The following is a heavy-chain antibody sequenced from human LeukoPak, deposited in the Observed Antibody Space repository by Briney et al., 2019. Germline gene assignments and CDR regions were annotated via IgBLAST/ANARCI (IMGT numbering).Heavy chain of an antibody. CDR3: TTGVNYGDSPFDY. Sequence: GGSLRLSCAASGFTFSSYEMNWVRQAPGKGLEWVGRIKSKTDGGTTDYAAPVKGRFTISRDDSENTLYLQMISLKTEDTAVYYCTTGVNYGDSPFDYWGQGTLVTVSS. J-gene: IGHJ4*02. CDR2: IKSKTDGGTT. V-gene: IGHV3-15*01. D-gene: IGHD4-17*01. CDR1: GFTFSSYE.